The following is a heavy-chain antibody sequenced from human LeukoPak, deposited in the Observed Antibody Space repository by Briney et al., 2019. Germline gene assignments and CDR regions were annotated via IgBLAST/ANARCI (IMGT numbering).Heavy chain of an antibody. CDR2: ISYDGSNK. CDR3: ARELREMATICGFDY. D-gene: IGHD5-24*01. Sequence: GGSLRLSCAASGFTFSSYAMYWVRQAPGKGLEWVAVISYDGSNKYYADSVKGRFTISRDNSKNTLYLQMNSLRAEDTAVYYCARELREMATICGFDYWGQGTLVTVSS. CDR1: GFTFSSYA. J-gene: IGHJ4*02. V-gene: IGHV3-30*04.